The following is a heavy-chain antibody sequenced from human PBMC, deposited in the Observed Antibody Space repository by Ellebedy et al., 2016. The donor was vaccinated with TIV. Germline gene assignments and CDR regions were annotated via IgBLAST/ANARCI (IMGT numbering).Heavy chain of an antibody. D-gene: IGHD2-15*01. J-gene: IGHJ6*02. CDR1: GFTFNSYS. CDR3: ARDWCSGGSCTPNYYYGMDV. CDR2: ISSDGRSK. V-gene: IGHV3-30*04. Sequence: PGGSLRLSCAASGFTFNSYSMHWVRQAPGKGLEWVAVISSDGRSKFYAYSVKGRFTISRDNSKNTRYLQMTSLRAEDKALYYCARDWCSGGSCTPNYYYGMDVWGQGTTVTVSS.